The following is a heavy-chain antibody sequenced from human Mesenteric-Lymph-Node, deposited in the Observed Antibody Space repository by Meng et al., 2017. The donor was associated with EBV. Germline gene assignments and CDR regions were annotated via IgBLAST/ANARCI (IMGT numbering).Heavy chain of an antibody. Sequence: ITLQESGPSLVKPTQTLTLTCTFSGLSLSTYGLTVNWIRQPPGGALEWLALVYWDDDKGYSPSLRSRLTITRDTSKNQVVLTMTNMDPVDTGTYFCARSGGYGTPLDYWGQGTLVTVSS. CDR3: ARSGGYGTPLDY. J-gene: IGHJ4*02. V-gene: IGHV2-5*02. CDR1: GLSLSTYGLT. CDR2: VYWDDDK. D-gene: IGHD6-25*01.